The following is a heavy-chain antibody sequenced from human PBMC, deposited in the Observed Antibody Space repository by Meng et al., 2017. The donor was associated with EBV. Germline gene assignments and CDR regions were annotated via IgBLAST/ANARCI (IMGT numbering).Heavy chain of an antibody. CDR1: VSTFPSFG. V-gene: IGHV1-18*01. Sequence: LVHSRAEVQTPGSSLTVSCKASVSTFPSFGISWVRPAPGQGLEWMGWISAYNGNTNYAQKLQGRVTMTTDTSTSTAYMELRSLRSDDTAVYYCARWLDYFDYWGQGTLVTVSS. D-gene: IGHD5-12*01. CDR2: ISAYNGNT. J-gene: IGHJ4*02. CDR3: ARWLDYFDY.